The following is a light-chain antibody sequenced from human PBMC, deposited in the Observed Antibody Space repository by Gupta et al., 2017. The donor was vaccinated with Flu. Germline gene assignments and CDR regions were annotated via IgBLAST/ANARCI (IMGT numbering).Light chain of an antibody. CDR3: QQHKRKSPST. J-gene: IGKJ2*02. V-gene: IGKV1-5*03. CDR2: RAS. Sequence: DIQMTQSPSTLSASVGDRVTITCRASQSVSGWLAWYKQQTGEAPKVLINRASILQNGVPPRIISSGCCREYTLIISSRQQADYSADYCQQHKRKSPSTFGQGTQVEIK. CDR1: QSVSGW.